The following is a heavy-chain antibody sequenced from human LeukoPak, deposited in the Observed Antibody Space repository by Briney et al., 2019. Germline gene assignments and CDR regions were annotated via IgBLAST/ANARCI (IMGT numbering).Heavy chain of an antibody. V-gene: IGHV3-74*01. J-gene: IGHJ4*02. CDR1: GFTFSSYW. CDR3: ARTRYGGNNCFDY. Sequence: GSLRLSCAASGFTFSSYWMHWVRQAPGKGLVWVSRINSDGSGTNDADSVKGRFTISRDNAKNTLYLQMNSLRAEDTAVYYCARTRYGGNNCFDYWGQGSLVTVSS. D-gene: IGHD4-23*01. CDR2: INSDGSGT.